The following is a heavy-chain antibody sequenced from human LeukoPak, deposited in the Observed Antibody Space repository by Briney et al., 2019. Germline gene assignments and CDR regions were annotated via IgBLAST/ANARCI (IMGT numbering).Heavy chain of an antibody. CDR3: ARVRSVLRYFDWLPDYFDY. CDR2: ISSSGSTI. J-gene: IGHJ4*02. CDR1: GFTFSDYY. V-gene: IGHV3-11*04. Sequence: GGSLRLSCAASGFTFSDYYMSWIRQAPGKGLEWVSYISSSGSTIYYADSVKGRFTNSRDNAKNSLYLQMNSLRAEDTAVYYCARVRSVLRYFDWLPDYFDYWGQGTLVTVSS. D-gene: IGHD3-9*01.